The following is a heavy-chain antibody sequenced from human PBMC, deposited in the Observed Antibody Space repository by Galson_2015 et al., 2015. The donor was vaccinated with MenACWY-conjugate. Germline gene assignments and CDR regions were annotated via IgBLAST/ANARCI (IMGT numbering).Heavy chain of an antibody. CDR1: GGSVSSGQYY. J-gene: IGHJ5*02. V-gene: IGHV4-61*01. CDR2: IHSSGYT. Sequence: ETLSLTCTASGGSVSSGQYYWRWIRPPPGTDLEWIGYIHSSGYTKYTPSLRSRVTISLDTSKNQFSLMLSSVTAADTAVYYCASLPQGYCSITNCFGWFDPWGQGTLVTVSS. D-gene: IGHD2-2*01. CDR3: ASLPQGYCSITNCFGWFDP.